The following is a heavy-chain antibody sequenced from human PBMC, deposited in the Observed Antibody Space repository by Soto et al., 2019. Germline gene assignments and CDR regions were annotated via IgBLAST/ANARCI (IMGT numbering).Heavy chain of an antibody. CDR2: INPNSGGT. CDR3: AREAVAGNYYGMGV. CDR1: GYTFTGYY. D-gene: IGHD6-19*01. Sequence: ASVKVSCKASGYTFTGYYMHWVRQAPGQGLEWMGWINPNSGGTNYAQKFQGWVTMTRDTSISTAYMELSRLRSDDTAVYYCAREAVAGNYYGMGVWGQGTTVPVSS. V-gene: IGHV1-2*04. J-gene: IGHJ6*02.